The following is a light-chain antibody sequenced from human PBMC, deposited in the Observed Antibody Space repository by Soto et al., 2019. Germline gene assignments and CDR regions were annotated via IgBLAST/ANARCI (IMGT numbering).Light chain of an antibody. CDR3: SSYTSSSTPVV. CDR2: DVS. J-gene: IGLJ1*01. CDR1: RSDVGGYNY. V-gene: IGLV2-14*01. Sequence: SLLTQPAPLSGSPGQSITISCTGTRSDVGGYNYVSWYQQHPGKAPKLMIYDVSNRPSGVSNRFSGSKSGNTASLTISGLQAEDEADYYCSSYTSSSTPVVFGTGTKVTVL.